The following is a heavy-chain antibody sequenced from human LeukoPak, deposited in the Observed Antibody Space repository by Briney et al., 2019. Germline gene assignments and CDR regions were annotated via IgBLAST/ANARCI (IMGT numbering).Heavy chain of an antibody. CDR2: IYYSGST. J-gene: IGHJ3*02. Sequence: SQTLSLTCTVSGGSISSGGYYWSWIRQHPGKGLEWIGYIYYSGSTYYNPSLKSRVTISVDTSKNQISLKLSSVTAADTAVYYCARTGGVLDAFDIWGQGTMVTVSS. D-gene: IGHD2-8*02. V-gene: IGHV4-31*03. CDR1: GGSISSGGYY. CDR3: ARTGGVLDAFDI.